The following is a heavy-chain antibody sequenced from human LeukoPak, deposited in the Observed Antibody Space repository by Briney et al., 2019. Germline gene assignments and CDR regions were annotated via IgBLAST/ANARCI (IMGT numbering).Heavy chain of an antibody. Sequence: PSETLSLTCAVSGDSISSTNYHWGWIRQHPGKGLEWIGYIYYSGSTYYNPSLKSRVTISVDTSKNQFSLKLSSVTAADTAVYYCARAGGFFSPFGYWGQGTLVTVSS. V-gene: IGHV4-31*11. CDR1: GDSISSTNYH. J-gene: IGHJ4*02. D-gene: IGHD3-3*01. CDR3: ARAGGFFSPFGY. CDR2: IYYSGST.